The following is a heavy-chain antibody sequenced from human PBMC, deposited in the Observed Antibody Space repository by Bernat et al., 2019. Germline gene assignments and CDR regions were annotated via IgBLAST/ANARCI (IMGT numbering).Heavy chain of an antibody. CDR1: GFTFSYAW. Sequence: EVQLVESGGGFVKPGGSLRLSCAASGFTFSYAWMSWVRQAPGKGLEWVARIKSKIDGGTIEYAAPVKGRLTMSREDSKSTVYLQMNSLKTEDTAVYYCTTEGYCSGGSCYSFDHWGQGTLVTVSS. V-gene: IGHV3-15*01. CDR3: TTEGYCSGGSCYSFDH. D-gene: IGHD2-15*01. J-gene: IGHJ4*02. CDR2: IKSKIDGGTI.